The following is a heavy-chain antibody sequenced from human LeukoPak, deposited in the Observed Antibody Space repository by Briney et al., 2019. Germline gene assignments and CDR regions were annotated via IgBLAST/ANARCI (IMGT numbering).Heavy chain of an antibody. CDR3: ANDLGSSWPLYFDY. D-gene: IGHD6-13*01. Sequence: GGSLRLSCAASGFTFSNYGMHWVRQAPGKGLEWVAFIRYDGSNKYYADSVKGRFTVSRDNSKNTLYLQMNSLRAEDTAVYYCANDLGSSWPLYFDYWGQGTLVTVSS. CDR2: IRYDGSNK. V-gene: IGHV3-30*02. J-gene: IGHJ4*02. CDR1: GFTFSNYG.